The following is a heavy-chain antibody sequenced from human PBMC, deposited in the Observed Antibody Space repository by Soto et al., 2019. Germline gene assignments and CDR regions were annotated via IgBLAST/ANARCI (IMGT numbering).Heavy chain of an antibody. V-gene: IGHV1-3*01. CDR1: GYTFTSYA. CDR2: INAGKGNT. CDR3: ARAMADILTGYSLNWFDP. J-gene: IGHJ5*02. Sequence: VQLVQSGAEVKKPGASVKVSCKASGYTFTSYAMHWVRQAPGPRLEWMGWINAGKGNTKFSQQFQGRVTITSDTSGSHDYMELSSLRSEDTDVYYCARAMADILTGYSLNWFDPWGQGTLVTVSS. D-gene: IGHD3-9*01.